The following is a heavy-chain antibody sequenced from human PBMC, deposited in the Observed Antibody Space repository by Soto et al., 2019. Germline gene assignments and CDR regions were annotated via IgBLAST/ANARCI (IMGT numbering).Heavy chain of an antibody. CDR3: ARVGYAFWSGYYYYYYYMDV. V-gene: IGHV4-34*01. D-gene: IGHD3-3*01. J-gene: IGHJ6*03. CDR1: GGSFSGYY. CDR2: INHSGST. Sequence: SETLSLTCAVYGGSFSGYYWSWIRQPPGKGLEWIGEINHSGSTNYNPSLKSRVTISVDTSKNQFSLKLSSVTAADTAVYYCARVGYAFWSGYYYYYYYMDVWGKGTTVTVSS.